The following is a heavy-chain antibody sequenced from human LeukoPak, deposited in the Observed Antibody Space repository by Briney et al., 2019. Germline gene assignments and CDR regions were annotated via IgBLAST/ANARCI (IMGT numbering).Heavy chain of an antibody. D-gene: IGHD5/OR15-5a*01. CDR3: ARRRVSPDAFDI. CDR1: GFTFSTYL. CDR2: IERDGSGE. V-gene: IGHV3-7*01. Sequence: GGSLRISCAASGFTFSTYLMSWVRQAPGKGLQWVASIERDGSGEYYVDSVKGRFTISRDNAKNSLYLQMNSLRAEDTAVYYCARRRVSPDAFDIWGQGTMVTVSS. J-gene: IGHJ3*02.